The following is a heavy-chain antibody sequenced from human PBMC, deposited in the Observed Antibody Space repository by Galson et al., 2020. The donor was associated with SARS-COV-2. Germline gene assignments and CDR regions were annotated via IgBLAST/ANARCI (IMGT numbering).Heavy chain of an antibody. CDR2: INESGDRS. CDR3: AKGGSLRDY. V-gene: IGHV3-23*01. Sequence: GGSLRLSCAASGFTFSSSSMSWVRQAPGKGLEWVSVINESGDRSWYADAVKGRFTMFRDNSRNTMYVQMNSLRAEDTAIYFCAKGGSLRDYWGQGTLVTVSS. J-gene: IGHJ4*02. D-gene: IGHD1-1*01. CDR1: GFTFSSSS.